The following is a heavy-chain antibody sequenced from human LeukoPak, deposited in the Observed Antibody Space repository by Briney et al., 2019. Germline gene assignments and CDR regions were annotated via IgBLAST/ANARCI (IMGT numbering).Heavy chain of an antibody. CDR3: ARDRPLGY. Sequence: SETLSLTCTVSGGSISSGGYYWSWIRQPPGKGLEWIGYIYYSGSTNYNPSLKSRATIPVDTSKNQFSLKLSSVTAADTAVYYCARDRPLGYWGQGTLVTVSS. CDR1: GGSISSGGYY. V-gene: IGHV4-61*08. J-gene: IGHJ4*02. D-gene: IGHD6-6*01. CDR2: IYYSGST.